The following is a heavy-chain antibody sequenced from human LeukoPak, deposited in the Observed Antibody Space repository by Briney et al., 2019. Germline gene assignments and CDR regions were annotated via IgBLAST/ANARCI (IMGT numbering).Heavy chain of an antibody. Sequence: SVKVSCKASGGTFSSYAISWVRQAPGQGLEWMGGIIPIFGTANYAQKFQGRVTITADESTSTAYMELSSLRSEDTAVYYCARAAGRIYSGYDYYYFDYWGQGTLVTVSS. CDR1: GGTFSSYA. CDR2: IIPIFGTA. J-gene: IGHJ4*02. D-gene: IGHD5-12*01. V-gene: IGHV1-69*13. CDR3: ARAAGRIYSGYDYYYFDY.